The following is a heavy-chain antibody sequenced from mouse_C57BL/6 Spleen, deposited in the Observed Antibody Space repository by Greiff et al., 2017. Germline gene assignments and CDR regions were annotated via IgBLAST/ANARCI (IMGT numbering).Heavy chain of an antibody. Sequence: EVQGVESGGGLVKPGGSLKLSCAASGFTFSSYAMSWVRQTPEKRLEWVATISDGGSYTYYPDNVKGRFTISRDNAKNNLYLQMSHLKSEDTAMYYCARSGSWFAYWGQGTLVTVSA. CDR2: ISDGGSYT. J-gene: IGHJ3*01. CDR3: ARSGSWFAY. CDR1: GFTFSSYA. V-gene: IGHV5-4*01.